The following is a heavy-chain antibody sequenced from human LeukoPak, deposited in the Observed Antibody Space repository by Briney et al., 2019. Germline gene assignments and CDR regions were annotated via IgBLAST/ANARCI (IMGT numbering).Heavy chain of an antibody. J-gene: IGHJ4*02. CDR3: AKDYHYYDSSGYYKN. D-gene: IGHD3-22*01. CDR2: ISDSGGTT. CDR1: GFTFSSFA. Sequence: GGSLRLSCAASGFTFSSFAMSWVRQAPGKGLEWVSAISDSGGTTYYADSVKGRFTISRDSSKNTLYLQMNSLRAEDTAVYYCAKDYHYYDSSGYYKNWGQGTLVTVSS. V-gene: IGHV3-23*01.